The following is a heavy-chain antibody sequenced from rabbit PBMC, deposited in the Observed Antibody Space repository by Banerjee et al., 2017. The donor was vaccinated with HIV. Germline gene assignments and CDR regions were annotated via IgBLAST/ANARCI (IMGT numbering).Heavy chain of an antibody. D-gene: IGHD8-1*01. Sequence: HLKESGGGLVQPGGSLKLSCTASGFTLSSYYMNWVRQAPGKGLEWIGYIDPVFGITYYANWVNGRFCISRENAQNTAFLQMTSLTAADTATYFCARDGAGGSYFALWGPGTLVTVS. CDR1: GFTLSSYY. V-gene: IGHV1S7*01. CDR2: IDPVFGIT. J-gene: IGHJ4*01. CDR3: ARDGAGGSYFAL.